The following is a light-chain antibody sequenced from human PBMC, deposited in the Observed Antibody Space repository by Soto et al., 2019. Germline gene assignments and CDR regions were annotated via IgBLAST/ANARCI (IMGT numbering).Light chain of an antibody. J-gene: IGKJ4*01. CDR3: QQYNNWPLT. CDR1: QSVNNN. V-gene: IGKV3-15*01. Sequence: EIVMTQSPATLSVSPGERATLSCRASQSVNNNLAWYQQKPVQAPRLLIYDASTRATGITARFSGSGSGTYFTLTISSLQSEDFAVYYCQQYNNWPLTFGGGTKVYIK. CDR2: DAS.